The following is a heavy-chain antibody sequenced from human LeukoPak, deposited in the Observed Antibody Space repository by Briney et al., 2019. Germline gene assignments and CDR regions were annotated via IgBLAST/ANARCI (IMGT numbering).Heavy chain of an antibody. CDR1: GYTFTSNA. V-gene: IGHV7-4-1*02. CDR2: INTNTGDP. CDR3: ARAQTELLWFGESNYYYYYMDV. Sequence: ASVKVSCKASGYTFTSNAMNWVRQAPGQGLEWMGWINTNTGDPTYAQGFTGRFVFSLDTSVSTAYLQMNSLRAEDTAVYYCARAQTELLWFGESNYYYYYMDVWGKGTTVTVSS. D-gene: IGHD3-10*01. J-gene: IGHJ6*03.